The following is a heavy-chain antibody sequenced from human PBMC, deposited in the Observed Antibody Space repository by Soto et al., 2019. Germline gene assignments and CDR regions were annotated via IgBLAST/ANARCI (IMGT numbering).Heavy chain of an antibody. J-gene: IGHJ3*01. V-gene: IGHV1-8*01. D-gene: IGHD2-21*02. CDR2: VNPNSGDT. Sequence: QVQLVQSGAEVKKPGASVKVSCKASGYSFTSYDMNWVRQAPGQGLEWMGWVNPNSGDTDYAQKFQDRVTMTTDTSIRTAYMELSSLRYEDTAVYYCARVSFLAPVTGAEIFDFWGQGTMVTVSS. CDR3: ARVSFLAPVTGAEIFDF. CDR1: GYSFTSYD.